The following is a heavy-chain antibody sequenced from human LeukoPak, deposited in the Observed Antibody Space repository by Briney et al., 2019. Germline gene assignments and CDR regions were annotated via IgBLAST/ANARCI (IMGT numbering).Heavy chain of an antibody. J-gene: IGHJ4*02. CDR3: AMGETFGPFDY. V-gene: IGHV1-46*01. Sequence: GASVKVSCKASGYTFTSYYMHWVRQAPGQGLEWMGIIIPSGGSTSYAQKFQGRVTMTRDTSTSTVYMELSSLRSEDTAVYYCAMGETFGPFDYWGQGTLVTVSS. D-gene: IGHD3-10*01. CDR2: IIPSGGST. CDR1: GYTFTSYY.